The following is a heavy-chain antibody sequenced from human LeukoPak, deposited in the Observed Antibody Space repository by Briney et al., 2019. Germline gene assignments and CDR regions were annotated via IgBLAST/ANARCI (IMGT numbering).Heavy chain of an antibody. V-gene: IGHV3-11*01. CDR3: AKQAFSSSVQWFDY. Sequence: GGSLRLSCAASGITFSDYYMSWIRQAPGKGLEWVSYISSTGSMINYADSVKGRFTISRDNAKNSLYLQMNSLRAEDTAVYYCAKQAFSSSVQWFDYWGQGTLVTVSS. D-gene: IGHD6-13*01. CDR1: GITFSDYY. J-gene: IGHJ4*02. CDR2: ISSTGSMI.